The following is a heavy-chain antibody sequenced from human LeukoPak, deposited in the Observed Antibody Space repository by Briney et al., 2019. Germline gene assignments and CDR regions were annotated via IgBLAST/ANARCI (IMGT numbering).Heavy chain of an antibody. J-gene: IGHJ4*02. CDR3: AAPETWGDYFDY. V-gene: IGHV3-23*01. D-gene: IGHD3-16*01. CDR1: GFTFSSYA. Sequence: GGSLRLSCAASGFTFSSYAMSWVRQATGKGLEWVSAISGSGGSTYYADSVKGRYTISRDNPKNALYLQINSLRGEDTAVYYCAAPETWGDYFDYWGQGTLVPVSS. CDR2: ISGSGGST.